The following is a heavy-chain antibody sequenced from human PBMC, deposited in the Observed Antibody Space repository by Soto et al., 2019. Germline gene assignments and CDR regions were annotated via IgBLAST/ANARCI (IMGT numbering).Heavy chain of an antibody. Sequence: GSLRLSCAASGFTFNTYWVHWVRQAPGKGPVWVSRINTDGSNTRYADSVKGRFTISRDNAKNTLYLQMNSLGVEDTAIYYCARDGPRGDNGAVSFDHWGQEPWSPSPQ. CDR1: GFTFNTYW. V-gene: IGHV3-74*01. J-gene: IGHJ4*01. CDR3: ARDGPRGDNGAVSFDH. CDR2: INTDGSNT. D-gene: IGHD2-8*01.